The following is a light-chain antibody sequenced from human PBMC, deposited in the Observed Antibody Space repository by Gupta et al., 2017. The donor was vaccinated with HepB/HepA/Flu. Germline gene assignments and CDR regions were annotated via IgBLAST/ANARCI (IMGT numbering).Light chain of an antibody. J-gene: IGLJ2*01. CDR3: SSYTYTTTLVV. CDR2: NVS. V-gene: IGLV2-14*03. Sequence: QSALTQPASLSGSPGQSITISCTGTSSDYVSWYQQYPGKAPKLLIYNVSDRPSGVSHRFSGSKSGNTASLSISGLQTGDEAYYYCSSYTYTTTLVVFGGGTKLTVL. CDR1: SSDY.